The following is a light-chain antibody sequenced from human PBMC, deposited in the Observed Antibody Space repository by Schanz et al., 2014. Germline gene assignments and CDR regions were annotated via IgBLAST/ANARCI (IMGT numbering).Light chain of an antibody. J-gene: IGKJ2*01. CDR1: QSISSW. Sequence: DVQMTQSPSSLSASVGDRVTITCRASQSISSWLAWYQQTPGKAPKLLIYAATSLQSGVPSRFSGSGSGTEFTLTITSLQPDDFATYYCQHETFGQGTKLEIK. V-gene: IGKV1-5*01. CDR2: AAT. CDR3: QHET.